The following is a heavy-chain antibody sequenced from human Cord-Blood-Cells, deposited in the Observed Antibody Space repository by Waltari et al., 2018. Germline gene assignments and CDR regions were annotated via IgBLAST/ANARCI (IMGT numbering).Heavy chain of an antibody. V-gene: IGHV1-2*02. CDR2: VNPNSGGT. D-gene: IGHD6-13*01. J-gene: IGHJ3*02. CDR3: ACNPYSSSWYFAFDI. Sequence: QVQLVQSGAEVKKHGASVKVSCKASGYTFTGYYMHWVRQAPGQGLEWMGCVNPNSGGTNYAQKFQGRVTMTRDTSISTAYMELSRLRSDDTAVYYCACNPYSSSWYFAFDIWGQGTMVTVSS. CDR1: GYTFTGYY.